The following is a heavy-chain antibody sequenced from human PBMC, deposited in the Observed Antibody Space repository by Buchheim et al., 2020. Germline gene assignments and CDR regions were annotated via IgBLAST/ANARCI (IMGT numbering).Heavy chain of an antibody. D-gene: IGHD3-16*02. J-gene: IGHJ4*02. Sequence: QVQLQESGPGLVKPSQTLSLTCTVSGGSISSGGYYWSWIRQHPGKGLEWIGYIYYSGRTYYNPSLKSRVTISVDTSKNQFCLKLSSVTAADTAVYYCARGTVWGSYRPSNYFDYWGQGTL. V-gene: IGHV4-31*03. CDR2: IYYSGRT. CDR3: ARGTVWGSYRPSNYFDY. CDR1: GGSISSGGYY.